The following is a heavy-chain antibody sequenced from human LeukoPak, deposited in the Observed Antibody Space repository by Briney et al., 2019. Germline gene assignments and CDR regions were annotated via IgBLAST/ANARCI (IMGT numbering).Heavy chain of an antibody. J-gene: IGHJ6*03. CDR3: ARDGAPSWNYYYDYYYMDV. CDR1: GFTFSSYR. CDR2: MSTSTSKI. V-gene: IGHV3-21*01. Sequence: GGSLRLSCAASGFTFSSYRMNWVRQTPGKGLEWVSSMSTSTSKIYYADSVKGRFTISRDNAKNFLFLQMNSLRAEDTAVYFCARDGAPSWNYYYDYYYMDVWGKGTTVTVSS. D-gene: IGHD1-7*01.